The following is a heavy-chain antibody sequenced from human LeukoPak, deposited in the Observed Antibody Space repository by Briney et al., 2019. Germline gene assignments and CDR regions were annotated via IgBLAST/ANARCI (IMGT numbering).Heavy chain of an antibody. V-gene: IGHV1-18*01. CDR1: GYNFPSYG. CDR2: IRPHTGET. D-gene: IGHD2-2*01. Sequence: ASVKVSCKASGYNFPSYGINWVRQAPGQGLEWMGWIRPHTGETNSAQRFQDRVTMTTDTSTTSAYMELRSLRFDDTAVYYCARDRGGKGSAIFYWGQGSLVTVSS. CDR3: ARDRGGKGSAIFY. J-gene: IGHJ4*02.